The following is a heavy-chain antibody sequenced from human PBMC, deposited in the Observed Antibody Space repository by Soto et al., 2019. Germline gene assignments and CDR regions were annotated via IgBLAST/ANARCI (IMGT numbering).Heavy chain of an antibody. Sequence: LSLTCTVSGGSVSSSDFYWSWIRQPPGRGQEWIGYISDSGTTNYNPSLKSRVTISVDTSKTQFSLKLTSVTAADTAVYYCAREAPQGTSGWYYFDSWGQGALVTVSS. J-gene: IGHJ4*02. CDR1: GGSVSSSDFY. D-gene: IGHD6-19*01. CDR2: ISDSGTT. CDR3: AREAPQGTSGWYYFDS. V-gene: IGHV4-61*08.